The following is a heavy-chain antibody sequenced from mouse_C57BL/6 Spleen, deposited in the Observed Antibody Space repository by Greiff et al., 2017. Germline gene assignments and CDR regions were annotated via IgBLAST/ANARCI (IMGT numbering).Heavy chain of an antibody. J-gene: IGHJ1*03. CDR2: ISSGSSTI. CDR1: GFTFSDYG. CDR3: AVYYYGSSGYFDV. Sequence: EVQRVESGGGLVKPGGSLKLSCAASGFTFSDYGMHWVRQAPGKGLEWVAYISSGSSTIYYADTVKGRFTISIDNAKNTLFLQMTSLRSEDTAMYYCAVYYYGSSGYFDVWGTGTTVTVSS. D-gene: IGHD1-1*01. V-gene: IGHV5-17*01.